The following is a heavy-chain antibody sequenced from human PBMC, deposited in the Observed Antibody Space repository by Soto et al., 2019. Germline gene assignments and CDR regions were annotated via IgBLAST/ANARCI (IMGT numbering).Heavy chain of an antibody. J-gene: IGHJ6*02. Sequence: PVGSLRLSCAASGFTFSHYVLSWVRQAPGGGLEWVSSISGSGSSVYLADSVRGRFAMSRDLSTNTVSLQMNSLTVEDTAIYYCAKVRASYLSAYYFYYGLEVWGQGTTVTVSS. CDR2: ISGSGSSV. CDR1: GFTFSHYV. V-gene: IGHV3-23*01. D-gene: IGHD2-2*02. CDR3: AKVRASYLSAYYFYYGLEV.